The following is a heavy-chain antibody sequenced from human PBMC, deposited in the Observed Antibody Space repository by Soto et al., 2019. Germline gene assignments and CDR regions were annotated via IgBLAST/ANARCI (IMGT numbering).Heavy chain of an antibody. V-gene: IGHV3-23*01. CDR1: GFTFSSYA. D-gene: IGHD6-19*01. CDR3: AKAGFSSGWSPSYFDY. Sequence: EVQLLESGGGLVQPGRSLRLSCAASGFTFSSYAMNWVRQAPGKGLEWVSAMSGTGGSTYYADSVKGRFTISRDNSKNTLDLQMNSLRVEDTAVVYWAKAGFSSGWSPSYFDYWGQGTLVTVSS. J-gene: IGHJ4*02. CDR2: MSGTGGST.